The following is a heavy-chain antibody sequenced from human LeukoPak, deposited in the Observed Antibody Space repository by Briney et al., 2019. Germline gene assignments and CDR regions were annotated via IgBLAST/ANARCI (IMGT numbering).Heavy chain of an antibody. Sequence: SVKVSCKASGFTFTSSAMQWVRQARGQRVEWIGWIVVGSGNTNYAQKFQERVTITRDMSTSTAYMELSSLRSEDTAVYYCAAARYSYGYEYDYWGQGTLVTVSS. V-gene: IGHV1-58*02. CDR3: AAARYSYGYEYDY. CDR1: GFTFTSSA. J-gene: IGHJ4*02. D-gene: IGHD5-18*01. CDR2: IVVGSGNT.